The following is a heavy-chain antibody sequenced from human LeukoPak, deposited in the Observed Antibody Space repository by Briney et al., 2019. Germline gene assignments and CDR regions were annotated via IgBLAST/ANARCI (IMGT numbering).Heavy chain of an antibody. V-gene: IGHV3-7*01. CDR1: GFTFSSYW. CDR2: IKQDGSEK. Sequence: PGGSLRLSCAASGFTFSSYWMSWVRQAPGKGLEWVANIKQDGSEKYYVDSVKGRFTISRDNAKNSLYLQMNSLRAEDTAVYYCARGVTYYDILTGYWGTNWFDPWGQGTLVTVSS. CDR3: ARGVTYYDILTGYWGTNWFDP. J-gene: IGHJ5*02. D-gene: IGHD3-9*01.